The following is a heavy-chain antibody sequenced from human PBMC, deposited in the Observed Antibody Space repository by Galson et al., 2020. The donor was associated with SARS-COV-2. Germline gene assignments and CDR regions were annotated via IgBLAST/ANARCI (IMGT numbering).Heavy chain of an antibody. D-gene: IGHD3-3*01. J-gene: IGHJ3*02. CDR2: IYYRGST. V-gene: IGHV4-59*08. CDR3: ARHGRNTIFGVVIIPAAFDI. CDR1: GGSISSYY. Sequence: SETLSLTCTVSGGSISSYYWSWIRQPPGKGLEWIGYIYYRGSTNYNPSLKSRVTISVDTSKNQFSLKLSSVTAADTAVYYCARHGRNTIFGVVIIPAAFDIWGQGTMVTVSS.